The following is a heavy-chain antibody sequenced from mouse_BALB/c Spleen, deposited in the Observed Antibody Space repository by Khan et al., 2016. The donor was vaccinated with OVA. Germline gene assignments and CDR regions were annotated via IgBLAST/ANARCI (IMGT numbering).Heavy chain of an antibody. J-gene: IGHJ4*01. CDR2: INTYTGEP. CDR3: ARPPYFSYTLDY. D-gene: IGHD2-10*01. Sequence: QIQLVQSGPELKKPGETVKISCKASGYTFTNYGMNWVKQSPGRALKWMGWINTYTGEPTYADDFKGRFAFSLETSASTAYLQINNLKNEDTCTFFCARPPYFSYTLDYWGQGTSVTVSS. V-gene: IGHV9-3-1*01. CDR1: GYTFTNYG.